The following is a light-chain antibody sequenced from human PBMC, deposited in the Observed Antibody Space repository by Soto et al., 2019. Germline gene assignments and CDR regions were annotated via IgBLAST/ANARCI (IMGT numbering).Light chain of an antibody. V-gene: IGKV1D-16*01. CDR1: QGIRNW. Sequence: DVQSTQSPSSRSAVVGEPVAITFRSSQGIRNWLAWYQHKPGKAPRCLIYAAFSLQSGVPSRFSGSGSGTDFTLTINSLQTDDFATYYCQQYDNFPPTFGGGTKVDIK. J-gene: IGKJ4*01. CDR2: AAF. CDR3: QQYDNFPPT.